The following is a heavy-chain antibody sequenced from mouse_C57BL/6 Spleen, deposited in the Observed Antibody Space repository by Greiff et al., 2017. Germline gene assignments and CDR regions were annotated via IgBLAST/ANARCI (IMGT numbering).Heavy chain of an antibody. CDR3: TRSENEYHPSCAMDY. CDR1: GYTFTDYE. CDR2: IDPETGGT. Sequence: QVQLQQSGAELVRPGASVTLSCKASGYTFTDYEMHWVMQTPVHGLEWIGAIDPETGGTDYNQKFKGKAILTADKSSSTAYMELRSLTSEDSAVYYCTRSENEYHPSCAMDYWGQGTSVTVAS. J-gene: IGHJ4*01. D-gene: IGHD2-10*02. V-gene: IGHV1-15*01.